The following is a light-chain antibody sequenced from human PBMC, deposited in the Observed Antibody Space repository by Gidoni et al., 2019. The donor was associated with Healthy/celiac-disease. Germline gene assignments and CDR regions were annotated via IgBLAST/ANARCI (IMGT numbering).Light chain of an antibody. V-gene: IGKV1-39*01. Sequence: DSQMNQSPSSLSASVGDRVTITCRVSQSISSHFTWYQQKPGKAPKLLINAASSLQSGVPSMFSGSGSGTDFTLTICRLQPEDFVTYYCQQSYSTPSFGQGTKVEIK. CDR2: AAS. J-gene: IGKJ1*01. CDR1: QSISSH. CDR3: QQSYSTPS.